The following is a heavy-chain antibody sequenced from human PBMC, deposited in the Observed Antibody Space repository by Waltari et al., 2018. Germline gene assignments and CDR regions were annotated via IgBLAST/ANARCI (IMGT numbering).Heavy chain of an antibody. V-gene: IGHV1-69*01. CDR3: ASPGRGLEWLPRWFDY. Sequence: QVQLVQSGAEVKKPGSSVKVSCKASGGHSSSYAISWVRQAPGQGLEWMGGIIPIFGTANYAQKFQGRVTITADESTSTAYMELSSLRSEDTAVYYCASPGRGLEWLPRWFDYWGQGTLVTVSS. CDR2: IIPIFGTA. J-gene: IGHJ4*02. D-gene: IGHD3-3*01. CDR1: GGHSSSYA.